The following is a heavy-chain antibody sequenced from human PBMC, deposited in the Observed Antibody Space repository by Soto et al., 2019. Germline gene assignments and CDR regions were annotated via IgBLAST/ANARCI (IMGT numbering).Heavy chain of an antibody. Sequence: GGSLRLSCAASGFTFSSYAMSWVRQAPGKGLEWVSAIIGSGGSTYYADSVKGRFTISRDNSKNTLYLQMNSLRAEDTAVYYCAKEMVHSYGYNDAFDIWGQGTIVTVSS. CDR1: GFTFSSYA. D-gene: IGHD5-18*01. CDR2: IIGSGGST. V-gene: IGHV3-23*01. CDR3: AKEMVHSYGYNDAFDI. J-gene: IGHJ3*02.